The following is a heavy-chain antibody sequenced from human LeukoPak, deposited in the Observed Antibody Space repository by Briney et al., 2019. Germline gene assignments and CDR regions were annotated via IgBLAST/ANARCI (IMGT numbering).Heavy chain of an antibody. CDR3: ATEPIEIQLWRQYYFDY. D-gene: IGHD5-18*01. Sequence: ASLKVSCKVSGYTLTELSMHWVRQAPGKGLEWMGVFDPEDGETIYAQKFQGRVTMTEDTSTDTAYMELSSLRSEDTAVYYCATEPIEIQLWRQYYFDYWGQGTLVTVSS. V-gene: IGHV1-24*01. J-gene: IGHJ4*02. CDR2: FDPEDGET. CDR1: GYTLTELS.